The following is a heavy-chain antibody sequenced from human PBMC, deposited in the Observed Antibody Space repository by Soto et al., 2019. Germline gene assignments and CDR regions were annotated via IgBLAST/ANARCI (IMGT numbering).Heavy chain of an antibody. Sequence: SVKVSCKASGGTFSSFAISWVRQAPGQGLEWMGGIIPIFGTANYAQKFQGRVTITADESTSTAYMELSSLRSEDTAVYYCARDQLGTYSHGSHWGQGTLVTVPS. CDR1: GGTFSSFA. V-gene: IGHV1-69*13. CDR2: IIPIFGTA. J-gene: IGHJ4*02. D-gene: IGHD5-18*01. CDR3: ARDQLGTYSHGSH.